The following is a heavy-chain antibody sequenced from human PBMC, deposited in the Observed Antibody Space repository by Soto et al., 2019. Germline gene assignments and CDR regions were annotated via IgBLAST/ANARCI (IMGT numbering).Heavy chain of an antibody. Sequence: EVQLVESGGGLVKPGGSLRLSCAASGFTFSNAWMSWVRQAPGKGLEWVGRIKSKTDGGTTDYAAPVKGRFTISRDDSKNTLYLQMNSLKTEDTAVYYCTTDFRAPYDYYYYYGMDVWGQGTTVTVSS. J-gene: IGHJ6*02. V-gene: IGHV3-15*01. CDR1: GFTFSNAW. CDR3: TTDFRAPYDYYYYYGMDV. CDR2: IKSKTDGGTT.